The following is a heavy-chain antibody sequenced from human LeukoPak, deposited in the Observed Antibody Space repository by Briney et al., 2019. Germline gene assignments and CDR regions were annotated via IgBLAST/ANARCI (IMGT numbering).Heavy chain of an antibody. Sequence: PGGSLRLSCSASGFTVSSNYMTWVRQAPGKGLEWVSVIYSDESTYYADSVKGRFTISRDNSKNTLYLQMNSLRAEDTAVFYCARAPGTTLHYGGLDVWGQGTTVTVSS. CDR3: ARAPGTTLHYGGLDV. J-gene: IGHJ6*02. CDR1: GFTVSSNY. D-gene: IGHD4-17*01. V-gene: IGHV3-66*01. CDR2: IYSDEST.